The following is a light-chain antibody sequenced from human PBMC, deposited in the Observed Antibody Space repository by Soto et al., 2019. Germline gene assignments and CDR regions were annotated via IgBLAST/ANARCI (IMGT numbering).Light chain of an antibody. CDR1: QSISTF. Sequence: DIRMTKAPSSMSASVGDRVTITCRARQSISTFLNWYQQKPGKAPKLLIYAVSILQSGVPPRFSGSGSGADFTRTISILQPADFATNRCQPRYSAPVTFGQGTK. V-gene: IGKV1-39*01. J-gene: IGKJ1*01. CDR2: AVS. CDR3: QPRYSAPVT.